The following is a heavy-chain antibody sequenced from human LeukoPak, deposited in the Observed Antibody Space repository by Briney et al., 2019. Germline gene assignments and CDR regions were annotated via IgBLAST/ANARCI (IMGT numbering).Heavy chain of an antibody. CDR1: GYTSTDYY. CDR2: VNPNSGDT. D-gene: IGHD6-13*01. CDR3: ALLFSSTWYRFDS. Sequence: ASVTVSCKASGYTSTDYYIHWVRQAPGQGLEWMGWVNPNSGDTNHAHKVQGRVTMTSDTSISTAYMDLNRVRSDDTAVYYCALLFSSTWYRFDSWGQGTLVTVSS. J-gene: IGHJ4*02. V-gene: IGHV1-2*02.